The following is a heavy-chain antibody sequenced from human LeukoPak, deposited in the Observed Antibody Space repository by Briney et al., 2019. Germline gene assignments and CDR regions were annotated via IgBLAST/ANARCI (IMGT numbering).Heavy chain of an antibody. CDR2: ISAYNGNT. CDR1: GYTFTSYG. J-gene: IGHJ4*02. V-gene: IGHV1-18*01. Sequence: ASVKVSCKASGYTFTSYGISWVRQAPGQGLEWMGWISAYNGNTNYAQKLQGRVTMTTDTSTSTAYMELSSLRSEDTAVYYCARGREDPFIIGENEGFDYWGQGTLVTVSS. CDR3: ARGREDPFIIGENEGFDY. D-gene: IGHD3-10*01.